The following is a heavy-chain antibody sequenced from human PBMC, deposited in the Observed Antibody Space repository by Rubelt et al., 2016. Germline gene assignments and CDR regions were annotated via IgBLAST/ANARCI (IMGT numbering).Heavy chain of an antibody. D-gene: IGHD2-21*02. Sequence: LEWIGEIYHSGSTNYNPSLKSRVTISLDTSKNQFSLRLSSVTAADTAVYYCARLPFGVVTAMLAFDIWGQGTMVTVSS. J-gene: IGHJ3*02. CDR2: IYHSGST. V-gene: IGHV4-34*01. CDR3: ARLPFGVVTAMLAFDI.